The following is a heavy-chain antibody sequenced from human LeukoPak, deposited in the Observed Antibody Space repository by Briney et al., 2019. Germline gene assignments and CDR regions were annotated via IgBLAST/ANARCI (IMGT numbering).Heavy chain of an antibody. J-gene: IGHJ4*02. CDR2: ISYDGSNK. CDR3: AREPNYCSGGTCYDS. CDR1: GFTFSTYG. D-gene: IGHD2-15*01. Sequence: GGSLRLSCVASGFTFSTYGMHWVRQAPGKGLEWVAVISYDGSNKYYADSVKGRFTISRDNAKNSLYLQMNSLRAEDTAVYYCAREPNYCSGGTCYDSWGQGTLVTVSS. V-gene: IGHV3-30*03.